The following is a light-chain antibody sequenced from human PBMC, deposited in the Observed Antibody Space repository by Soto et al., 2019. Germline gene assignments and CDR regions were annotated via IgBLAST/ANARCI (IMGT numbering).Light chain of an antibody. V-gene: IGKV3-11*01. CDR1: QSVSGF. Sequence: EVVLTQSLATLSLTPGESATLSCSADQSVSGFLGWYQQKLGRAPRLLIYDASNRATGIPARFSGSGSGTDFTLTISSLEPEDIAVYYCQQRSNWRVTFGGGGKVDIK. CDR3: QQRSNWRVT. CDR2: DAS. J-gene: IGKJ4*01.